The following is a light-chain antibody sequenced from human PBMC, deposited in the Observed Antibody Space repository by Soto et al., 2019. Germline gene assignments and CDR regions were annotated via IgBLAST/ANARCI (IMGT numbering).Light chain of an antibody. Sequence: DIQMTQSPSTVSASVGDRVTITCRASQNIISCLAWYQQQPGRAPKLLIYAASSLQSGVPSRFSGSGSGTDFTLTINSLQPEDFATYYCQQAYGFPVTFGQGTKLEIK. J-gene: IGKJ5*01. CDR2: AAS. CDR1: QNIISC. CDR3: QQAYGFPVT. V-gene: IGKV1-12*01.